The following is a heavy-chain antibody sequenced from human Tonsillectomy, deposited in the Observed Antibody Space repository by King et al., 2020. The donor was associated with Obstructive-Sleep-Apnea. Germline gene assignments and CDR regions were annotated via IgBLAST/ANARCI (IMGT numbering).Heavy chain of an antibody. V-gene: IGHV4-4*02. CDR2: IYHTGST. D-gene: IGHD1-26*01. CDR3: AREMAATTGSAFDI. CDR1: GGSIGSSNW. Sequence: QLQESGPGLVKPSGTLSLTCAISGGSIGSSNWWTWVRQPPGKGLEWIGEIYHTGSTNYNPSLKSRVTISVDKSKNHFSLKLSSVTAADTAVYYCAREMAATTGSAFDIWGKGTMVTVS. J-gene: IGHJ3*02.